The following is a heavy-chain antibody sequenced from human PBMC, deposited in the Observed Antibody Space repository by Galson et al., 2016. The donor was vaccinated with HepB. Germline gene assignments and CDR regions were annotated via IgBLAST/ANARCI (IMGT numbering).Heavy chain of an antibody. Sequence: LTCTVSSGSISSGTYYWSWIRQPPGKGLEWMGYVHYSGRTFYNPSLESRVTMSLDTSKKEFSLNLRSVTAADTAVYFCARTGFAGGYWGQGTLVTVSS. CDR2: VHYSGRT. V-gene: IGHV4-30-4*01. J-gene: IGHJ4*02. CDR1: SGSISSGTYY. CDR3: ARTGFAGGY. D-gene: IGHD1-14*01.